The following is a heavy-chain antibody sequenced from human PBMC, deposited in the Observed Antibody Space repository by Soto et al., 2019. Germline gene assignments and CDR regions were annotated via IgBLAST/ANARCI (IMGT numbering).Heavy chain of an antibody. CDR3: ARGLEPGGNFYNWFDP. Sequence: ASVKVSCKASGYTFTSYAMHWVRQAPGQRLEWMGWINAGNGNTKYSQKFQGRVTITRDTSASTAYMELSSLRSEDTAVYYCARGLEPGGNFYNWFDPWGQGTLVTVSS. J-gene: IGHJ5*02. V-gene: IGHV1-3*01. CDR1: GYTFTSYA. D-gene: IGHD2-21*02. CDR2: INAGNGNT.